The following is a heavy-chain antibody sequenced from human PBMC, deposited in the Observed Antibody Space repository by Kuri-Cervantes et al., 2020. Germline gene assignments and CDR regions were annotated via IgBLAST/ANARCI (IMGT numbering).Heavy chain of an antibody. Sequence: GESLKISCAASGFTFSSYSMNWVRQAPGKGLEWVSSISSSSSYIYYADSVKGRFTISRDNAKNSLYLQMNSLRAEDTAVYYCARDHSRNQLDYWGQGTLVTVSS. CDR1: GFTFSSYS. CDR2: ISSSSSYI. V-gene: IGHV3-21*01. D-gene: IGHD6-13*01. CDR3: ARDHSRNQLDY. J-gene: IGHJ4*02.